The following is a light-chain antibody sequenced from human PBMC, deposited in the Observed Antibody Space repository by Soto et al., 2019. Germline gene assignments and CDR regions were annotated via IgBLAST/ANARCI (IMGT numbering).Light chain of an antibody. CDR1: SSNIGNNA. J-gene: IGLJ3*02. V-gene: IGLV1-36*01. CDR2: YDD. CDR3: AAWDDSLNGPV. Sequence: QSVLTQPPSVSEAPRQRVTISCSGSSSNIGNNAVNWYQQLPGKAPKLLIYYDDLKPSGVSDRFSGSKSGTSASLAISGLPSEDEADYYCAAWDDSLNGPVFGGGTKLTVL.